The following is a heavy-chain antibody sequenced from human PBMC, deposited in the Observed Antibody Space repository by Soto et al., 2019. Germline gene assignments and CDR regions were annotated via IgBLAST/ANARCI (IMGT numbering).Heavy chain of an antibody. CDR3: AKVPGIAVPYFDY. V-gene: IGHV3-23*01. D-gene: IGHD6-19*01. CDR2: ISGSGGNT. Sequence: EVQLLESGGGLVQPGGSLRLSCAASGFTFSSYAMSWVRQAPGKGLEWVSAISGSGGNTYYADSVKGRFTISRDNSKKTVYLQMNSLRAEDTAVYYCAKVPGIAVPYFDYCGQGTLVTVSS. J-gene: IGHJ4*02. CDR1: GFTFSSYA.